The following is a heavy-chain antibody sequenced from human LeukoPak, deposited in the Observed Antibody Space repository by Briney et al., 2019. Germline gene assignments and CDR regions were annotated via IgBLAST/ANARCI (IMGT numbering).Heavy chain of an antibody. Sequence: SETLSLTCAVSGGSISSGDYSWSWIRQPPGEGLEWIVYIYHSGSTYYDPSLKSRVTISVDTSKNQFSLKLSSVTAADTAVYYCARAGRGYYDSSGYYYSAFDIWGQGTMVTVSS. D-gene: IGHD3-22*01. CDR2: IYHSGST. V-gene: IGHV4-30-2*05. CDR3: ARAGRGYYDSSGYYYSAFDI. J-gene: IGHJ3*02. CDR1: GGSISSGDYS.